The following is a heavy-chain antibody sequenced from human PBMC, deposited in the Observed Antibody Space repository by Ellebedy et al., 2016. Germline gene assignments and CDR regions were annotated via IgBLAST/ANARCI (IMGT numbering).Heavy chain of an antibody. CDR3: AIGSSTGWYKFDY. CDR2: INHSGST. V-gene: IGHV4-34*01. Sequence: SETLSLXCAVSGGSFSGYYWCWIRQPPGKGLEWVGEINHSGSTNYNPSLKSLVTISVDTSKNPLSLKLSAVTAADTDLYYCAIGSSTGWYKFDYWGQGTLVTVSS. CDR1: GGSFSGYY. J-gene: IGHJ4*02. D-gene: IGHD6-19*01.